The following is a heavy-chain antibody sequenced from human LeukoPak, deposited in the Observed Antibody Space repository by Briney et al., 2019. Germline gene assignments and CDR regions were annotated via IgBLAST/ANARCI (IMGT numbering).Heavy chain of an antibody. J-gene: IGHJ5*02. CDR3: ARGGAPYCSSTSCYEDRFDP. Sequence: TGGSLRLSCAASGFTFSNYWMSWVRQAPGKGLEWVANIKQDESEKYYVDSVKGRFTISRDNAKNSLYLQMISLRAEDTAVYYCARGGAPYCSSTSCYEDRFDPWGQGTLVTVSS. D-gene: IGHD2-2*01. V-gene: IGHV3-7*05. CDR1: GFTFSNYW. CDR2: IKQDESEK.